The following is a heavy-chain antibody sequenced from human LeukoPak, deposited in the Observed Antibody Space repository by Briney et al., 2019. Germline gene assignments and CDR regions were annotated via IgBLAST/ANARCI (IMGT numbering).Heavy chain of an antibody. CDR3: AKRDDSGGNLVDL. CDR1: GGSIRSGSHY. D-gene: IGHD3-22*01. CDR2: IYYSGST. J-gene: IGHJ4*02. V-gene: IGHV4-39*02. Sequence: PSETLSLTCTVSGGSIRSGSHYWAWIRQPPGKGLEWIGSIYYSGSTYYNPSLENRVNISIDTSKNHFYLKLSSLSAADTSVYYCAKRDDSGGNLVDLWGQGTLVTVS.